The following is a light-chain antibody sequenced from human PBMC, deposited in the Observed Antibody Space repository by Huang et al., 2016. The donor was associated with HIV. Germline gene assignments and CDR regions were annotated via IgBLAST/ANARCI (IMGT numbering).Light chain of an antibody. CDR2: DTS. Sequence: IVLTHSPASLAWYPGERVTLSCRASQSFGNYIAWYQQHPGQSPKLPIYDTSNRATGTPVRFSGSGSGTDFTLTISSLESEDFAVYYCQQRSSGVTFGGGTKVQVK. J-gene: IGKJ4*01. V-gene: IGKV3-11*01. CDR1: QSFGNY. CDR3: QQRSSGVT.